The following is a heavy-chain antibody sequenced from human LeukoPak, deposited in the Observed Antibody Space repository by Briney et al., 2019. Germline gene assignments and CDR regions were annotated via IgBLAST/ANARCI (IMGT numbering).Heavy chain of an antibody. CDR3: ARDYRGHSRGDY. D-gene: IGHD5-18*01. J-gene: IGHJ4*02. V-gene: IGHV3-33*01. Sequence: PGGSLRLSCAASGFTFSSYGMHWVRQAPGKGLEWVAVIWYDGSNKYYADSVKGRFTISRDNAKESLYLQMNSLRAEDTAVYYCARDYRGHSRGDYWGQGTLVTVSS. CDR1: GFTFSSYG. CDR2: IWYDGSNK.